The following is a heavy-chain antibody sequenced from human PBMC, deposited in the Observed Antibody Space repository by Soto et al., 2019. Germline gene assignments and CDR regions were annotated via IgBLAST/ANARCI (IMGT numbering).Heavy chain of an antibody. D-gene: IGHD5-18*01. Sequence: EVQLVESGGGLIQRGGTLRLSCAASGLTVSSNYMSWVRQAPGKRLEWVSVIYSEGTTYYADSVKGRFTVSRDNSKNTLYLQMYSLRVEDTAAYYCALDLRGYSYGLFWSYSHLDVWGQGTTVTVSS. J-gene: IGHJ6*02. CDR3: ALDLRGYSYGLFWSYSHLDV. CDR1: GLTVSSNY. V-gene: IGHV3-53*01. CDR2: IYSEGTT.